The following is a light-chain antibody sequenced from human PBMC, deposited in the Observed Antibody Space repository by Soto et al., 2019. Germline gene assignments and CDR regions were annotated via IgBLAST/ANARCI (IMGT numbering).Light chain of an antibody. CDR3: CSYAGSTTFYV. CDR2: EVS. J-gene: IGLJ1*01. V-gene: IGLV2-23*02. CDR1: SSDVGSYNL. Sequence: QSALTQPASVCGSPGESITISCTGTSSDVGSYNLVSWFQHHPGKVPKLMIYEVSKRPSGVSNRFSGSKSGNTASLTISGLQAEDEADYHCCSYAGSTTFYVFGIGTQLTVL.